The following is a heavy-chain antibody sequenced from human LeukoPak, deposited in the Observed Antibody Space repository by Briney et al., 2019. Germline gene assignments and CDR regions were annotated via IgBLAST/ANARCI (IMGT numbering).Heavy chain of an antibody. CDR3: ARGQGAVSPNWLDP. CDR2: ISRSSSTM. V-gene: IGHV3-48*01. D-gene: IGHD3-16*01. CDR1: GFTLSNYS. J-gene: IGHJ5*02. Sequence: GGSLRLSCAASGFTLSNYSMNWVRQAPGKGLEWVAYISRSSSTMYYADSVKGRFTISRDDAKNSPFLQMDSLRAEDTAVYYCARGQGAVSPNWLDPWGQGTLVTVSS.